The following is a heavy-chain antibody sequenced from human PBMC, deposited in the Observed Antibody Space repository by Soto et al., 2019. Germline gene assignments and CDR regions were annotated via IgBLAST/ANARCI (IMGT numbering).Heavy chain of an antibody. CDR2: INPNSGGT. V-gene: IGHV1-2*02. Sequence: ASVKVSCKASGYTFTGYYMHWVRQAPGQGLEWMGWINPNSGGTNYAQKFQGRVTMTRDTSTSTVYMELSSLRSEDTAVYYCARKAYYNDAGSFDRWGQGSQVTVSS. D-gene: IGHD3-22*01. CDR1: GYTFTGYY. J-gene: IGHJ5*02. CDR3: ARKAYYNDAGSFDR.